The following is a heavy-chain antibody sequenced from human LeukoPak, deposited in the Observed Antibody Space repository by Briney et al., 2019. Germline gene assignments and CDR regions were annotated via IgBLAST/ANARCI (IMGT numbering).Heavy chain of an antibody. D-gene: IGHD2-2*01. Sequence: SETLSLTCAVYGGSFSGYYWSWIRQPPGKGLEWIGEINHSRSTNYNPSLKSRVTISVDTSKNQFSLKLSSVTAADTAVYYCARGPPEYCSSTSCYGLDYWGQGTLVTVSS. CDR2: INHSRST. J-gene: IGHJ4*02. CDR3: ARGPPEYCSSTSCYGLDY. V-gene: IGHV4-34*01. CDR1: GGSFSGYY.